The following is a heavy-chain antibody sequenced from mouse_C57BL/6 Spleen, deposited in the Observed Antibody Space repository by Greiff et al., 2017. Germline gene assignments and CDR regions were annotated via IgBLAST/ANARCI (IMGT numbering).Heavy chain of an antibody. CDR3: ARELLRPVAGARDY. D-gene: IGHD1-2*01. CDR2: IYPGDGDT. J-gene: IGHJ4*01. V-gene: IGHV1-80*01. Sequence: QVQLQQSGAELVKPGASVKISCKASGYAFSSYWMNWVKQRPGKGLEWIGQIYPGDGDTNYNGKFKGKATLTADKSSSTAYMQLSSLTSEDSAVYFCARELLRPVAGARDYWGQGTSVTVSS. CDR1: GYAFSSYW.